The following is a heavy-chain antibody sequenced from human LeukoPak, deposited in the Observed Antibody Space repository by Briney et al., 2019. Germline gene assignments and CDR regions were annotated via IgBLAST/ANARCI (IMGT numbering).Heavy chain of an antibody. CDR3: ARAVGVATPNY. V-gene: IGHV3-48*01. CDR2: ISSSSSTI. J-gene: IGHJ4*02. D-gene: IGHD5-12*01. CDR1: GFTFSSYS. Sequence: GGSLRLSCAASGFTFSSYSMNWVRQAPGKGLEWVSYISSSSSTIYYADSVKGRFTISRDNAKNSLYLQMNSLRAEDTAVYYCARAVGVATPNYWGQGTLVTVSS.